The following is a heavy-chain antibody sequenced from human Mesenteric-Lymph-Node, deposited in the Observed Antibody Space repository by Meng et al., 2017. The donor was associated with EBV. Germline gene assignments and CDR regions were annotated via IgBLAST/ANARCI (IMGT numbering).Heavy chain of an antibody. D-gene: IGHD1-26*01. V-gene: IGHV4-61*01. CDR1: GVSVSGDSFY. J-gene: IGHJ4*02. CDR3: ARDRGWELLDY. CDR2: IYDSGIT. Sequence: QVHRQGSGPGLVKPSETLSLTCTVSGVSVSGDSFYWSWIRQPPGKGLEWIGFIYDSGITHYSPSLKSRVTISVDTSKNQFSLELRSMTPADTAVYYCARDRGWELLDYWGQGTLVTVSS.